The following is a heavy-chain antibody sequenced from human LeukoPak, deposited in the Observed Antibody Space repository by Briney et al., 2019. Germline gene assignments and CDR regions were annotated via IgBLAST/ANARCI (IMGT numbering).Heavy chain of an antibody. D-gene: IGHD3-22*01. J-gene: IGHJ3*02. Sequence: GGSLRLSCAASGFTFSSYSMNWVRQAPGKGLEWVSSISSSSSYIYYADSVKGRFTISRDNAKNSLYLQMNSLRAEDTAVYYCAREFSRKDYYDSSGYYHDAFDIWGQGTMVTVSS. V-gene: IGHV3-21*01. CDR2: ISSSSSYI. CDR3: AREFSRKDYYDSSGYYHDAFDI. CDR1: GFTFSSYS.